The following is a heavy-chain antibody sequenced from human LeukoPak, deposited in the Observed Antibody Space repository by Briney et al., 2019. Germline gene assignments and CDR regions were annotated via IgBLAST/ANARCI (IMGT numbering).Heavy chain of an antibody. CDR1: GGSISSSSYY. D-gene: IGHD4-17*01. CDR3: ARAGYGASVGWYFDL. Sequence: SETLSLTCTVSGGSISSSSYYWGWIRQPPGEGLQWIGTIYYTGSTYYNPSLKSRITISVDTSKNQFSMKLSSVTAAETAVYYCARAGYGASVGWYFDLWGRGTLVTVSS. V-gene: IGHV4-39*01. CDR2: IYYTGST. J-gene: IGHJ2*01.